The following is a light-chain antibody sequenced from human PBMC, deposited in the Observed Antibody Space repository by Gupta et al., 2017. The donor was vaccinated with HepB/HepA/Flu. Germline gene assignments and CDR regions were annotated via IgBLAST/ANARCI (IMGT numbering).Light chain of an antibody. CDR1: SSDVGGYNY. V-gene: IGLV2-8*01. CDR3: SSYAGSNKV. CDR2: EVS. J-gene: IGLJ2*01. Sequence: QSALTQSPSASGSPGQSVTISCTGTSSDVGGYNYVSWYQQHPGKAPKIMIYEVSKRPSGVPDRFSGSKSGNTASLTVSGLQAEDEADYYCSSYAGSNKVFGGGTKLTVL.